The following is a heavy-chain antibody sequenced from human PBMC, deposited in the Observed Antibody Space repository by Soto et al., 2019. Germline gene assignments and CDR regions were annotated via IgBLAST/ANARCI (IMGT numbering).Heavy chain of an antibody. V-gene: IGHV5-10-1*01. D-gene: IGHD3-3*01. J-gene: IGHJ3*02. Sequence: PGESLKISCKGSGCSFTSYLISWVRQMPGKGLEWMGRIDPSDSYTNYSPSFQGHVTISADKSISTAYLQWSSLKASDTAMYYCARHMGITIFGVAIDAFDIWGQGTMVTVSS. CDR2: IDPSDSYT. CDR1: GCSFTSYL. CDR3: ARHMGITIFGVAIDAFDI.